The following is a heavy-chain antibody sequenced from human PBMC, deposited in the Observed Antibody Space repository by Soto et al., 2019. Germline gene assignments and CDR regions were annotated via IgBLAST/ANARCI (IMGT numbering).Heavy chain of an antibody. J-gene: IGHJ6*02. CDR2: ISYDGSNK. CDR1: GFSVSSYA. Sequence: PGGSLRLSCAASGFSVSSYAMHWVRQAPGKGLEWVAVISYDGSNKYYADSVKGRFTISRDNSKNTLYLQMNSLRAEDTAVYYCARDRAQWIQLWFSGYYYGMDVWGQGTTVTVSS. CDR3: ARDRAQWIQLWFSGYYYGMDV. D-gene: IGHD5-18*01. V-gene: IGHV3-30-3*01.